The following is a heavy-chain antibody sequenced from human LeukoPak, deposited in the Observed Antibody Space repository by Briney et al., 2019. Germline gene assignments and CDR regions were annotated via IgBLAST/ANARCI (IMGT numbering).Heavy chain of an antibody. J-gene: IGHJ4*02. CDR2: IIPIFGTA. V-gene: IGHV1-69*06. CDR1: GGTFSSYA. Sequence: GASAKVSCKASGGTFSSYAISWVRQAPGQGLEWMGGIIPIFGTANYAQKFQGRVTITADKSTSTAYMELSSLRSEDTAVYYCARESWGGRLLDYWGQGTLVTVSS. CDR3: ARESWGGRLLDY. D-gene: IGHD3-16*01.